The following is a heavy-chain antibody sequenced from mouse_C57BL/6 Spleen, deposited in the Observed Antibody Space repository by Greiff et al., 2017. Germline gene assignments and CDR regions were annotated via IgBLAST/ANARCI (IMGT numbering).Heavy chain of an antibody. CDR1: GYAFSSSW. J-gene: IGHJ1*03. Sequence: QVQLKESGPELVKPGASVKISCKASGYAFSSSWMNWVKQRPGKGLEWIGRIYPGDGDPNYNGKFKGKATLTADKSSSPAYMQLSSLTSEDSAVYFCARRGLFYGSSYWYFDVWGTGTTVTVSS. V-gene: IGHV1-82*01. D-gene: IGHD1-1*01. CDR2: IYPGDGDP. CDR3: ARRGLFYGSSYWYFDV.